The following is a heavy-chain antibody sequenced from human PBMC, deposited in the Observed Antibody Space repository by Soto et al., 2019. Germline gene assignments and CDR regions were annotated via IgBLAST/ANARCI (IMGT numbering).Heavy chain of an antibody. J-gene: IGHJ3*02. V-gene: IGHV4-59*01. D-gene: IGHD1-1*01. CDR1: GDSISSYY. CDR2: IYYSGST. CDR3: ARDRAYNWNDGKRDAFDI. Sequence: QVQLQESGPELVKPSETLSLTCTVSGDSISSYYWTWIRQPPGKGREWIGYIYYSGSTNYNPSLKSRVTISVDTSKNQFSLKLSSVTAADTAVYYCARDRAYNWNDGKRDAFDIWGQGTMVTVSS.